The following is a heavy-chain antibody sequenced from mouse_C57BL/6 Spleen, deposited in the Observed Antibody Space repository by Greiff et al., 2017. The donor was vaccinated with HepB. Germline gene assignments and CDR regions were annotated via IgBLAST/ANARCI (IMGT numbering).Heavy chain of an antibody. CDR1: GYTFTSYW. D-gene: IGHD2-1*01. CDR3: AVYGNYDAMDY. Sequence: QVQLQQPGAELVMPGASVKLSCKASGYTFTSYWMHWVKQRPGQGLEWIGEIDPSDSYTNYNQKFKGKSTLTVDKSSSTAYMQLSSLTSEDSAVYYCAVYGNYDAMDYWGQGTSVTVSS. J-gene: IGHJ4*01. CDR2: IDPSDSYT. V-gene: IGHV1-69*01.